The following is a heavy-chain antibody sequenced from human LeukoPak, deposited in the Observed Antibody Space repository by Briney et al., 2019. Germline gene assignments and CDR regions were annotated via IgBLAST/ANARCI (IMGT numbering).Heavy chain of an antibody. Sequence: ASVKVSCKASGYTFTSYYMHWVRQAPGQGLEWMGIINPSGGSTSYAQKFQGRVTITRDTSTSTVYMELSSLRFEDTAVYYCARGMGYSGYDKYYFDYWGQGTLVIVSS. D-gene: IGHD5-12*01. CDR3: ARGMGYSGYDKYYFDY. CDR1: GYTFTSYY. CDR2: INPSGGST. V-gene: IGHV1-46*01. J-gene: IGHJ4*02.